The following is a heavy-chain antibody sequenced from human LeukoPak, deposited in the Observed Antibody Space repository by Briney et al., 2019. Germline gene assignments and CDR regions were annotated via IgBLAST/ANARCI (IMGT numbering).Heavy chain of an antibody. D-gene: IGHD3-10*01. CDR1: GGSISSGDYY. J-gene: IGHJ6*02. V-gene: IGHV4-30-4*01. CDR2: IYYSGST. Sequence: PSETLSLTCTVSGGSISSGDYYWSWIRQPPGKGLEWIGYIYYSGSTYYNPSLKSRVTISVDTSKNQFSLKLSSVTAADTAVYYCARSHYYGSGSDCPYYYGMDVWGQGTTVTVS. CDR3: ARSHYYGSGSDCPYYYGMDV.